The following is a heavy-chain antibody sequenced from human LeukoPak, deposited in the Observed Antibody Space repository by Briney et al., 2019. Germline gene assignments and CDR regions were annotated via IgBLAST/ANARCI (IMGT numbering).Heavy chain of an antibody. CDR2: IYSSGST. V-gene: IGHV4-59*12. CDR1: GGSISNYY. J-gene: IGHJ4*02. Sequence: SETLSLTCTVSGGSISNYYWSWIRQPPGKGLEWIGYIYSSGSTNYNPSLKSRVTISVDTSKNQFSLKLSSVTAADTAVYYCARGLGRFDYWGQGTLVTVSS. CDR3: ARGLGRFDY. D-gene: IGHD2-15*01.